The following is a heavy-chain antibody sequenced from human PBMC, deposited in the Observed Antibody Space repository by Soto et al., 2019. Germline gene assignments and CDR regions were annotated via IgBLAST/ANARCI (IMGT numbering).Heavy chain of an antibody. CDR3: ARDKGDGGSSSGIYFDY. CDR2: ISSSSSYI. J-gene: IGHJ4*02. D-gene: IGHD6-6*01. Sequence: EVQLVESGGGLVKPGGSLRLSCAASGFTFSSYSMNWVRQAPGKGLEWVSSISSSSSYIYYADSVKGRFTISRDNAKNSLYLQMNSLRAEDTAVYYCARDKGDGGSSSGIYFDYWGQGTLVTVSS. V-gene: IGHV3-21*01. CDR1: GFTFSSYS.